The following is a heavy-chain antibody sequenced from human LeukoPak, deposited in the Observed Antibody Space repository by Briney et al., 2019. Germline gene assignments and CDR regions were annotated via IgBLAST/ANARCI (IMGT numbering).Heavy chain of an antibody. CDR1: GFTFSSYG. Sequence: PGGSLRLSCAASGFTFSSYGMHWVRQAPGKGLEWVAVIWYDGSNKYYADSVKGRFTISRDNSKNTLYLQMNSLRAEDTAVYYCASRYRSSWTGFDPWGQETLVTVSS. D-gene: IGHD6-13*01. CDR3: ASRYRSSWTGFDP. V-gene: IGHV3-33*01. J-gene: IGHJ5*02. CDR2: IWYDGSNK.